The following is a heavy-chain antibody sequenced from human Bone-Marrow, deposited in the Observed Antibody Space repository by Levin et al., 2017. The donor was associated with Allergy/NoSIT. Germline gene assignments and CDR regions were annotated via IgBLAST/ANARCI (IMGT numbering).Heavy chain of an antibody. V-gene: IGHV3-23*01. CDR3: AKPSGHFWSGFDY. D-gene: IGHD3-3*02. J-gene: IGHJ4*02. Sequence: GGSLRLSCAASGFTFSSYAMSWVRQAPGKGLEWVSVIGDDGAVTYYADSVKGRFTISRDNSKNRLYLQMNSLRVDDTAIYYCAKPSGHFWSGFDYWGQGTLVTVSS. CDR1: GFTFSSYA. CDR2: IGDDGAVT.